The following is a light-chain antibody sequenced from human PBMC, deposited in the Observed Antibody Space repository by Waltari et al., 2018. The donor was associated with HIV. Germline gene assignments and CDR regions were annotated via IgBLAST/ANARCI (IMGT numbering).Light chain of an antibody. CDR2: WAS. V-gene: IGKV4-1*01. Sequence: DIAMTQSPDSLAVSLGEKVTINCKSSQTVLHSSSNKNHLAWYQQKAGQRPKLLIYWASTRESGVPDRCIGSGSGTYFSLTIGSLQAEDVAVYYCQQYYSFPLTFGGGTAVEIK. J-gene: IGKJ4*01. CDR1: QTVLHSSSNKNH. CDR3: QQYYSFPLT.